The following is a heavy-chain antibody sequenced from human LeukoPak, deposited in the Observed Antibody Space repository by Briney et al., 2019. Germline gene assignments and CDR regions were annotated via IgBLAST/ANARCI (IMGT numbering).Heavy chain of an antibody. CDR3: ARETPTDYGDYQPFDY. J-gene: IGHJ4*02. CDR2: ISGSGCST. Sequence: GGSLRLSCAASGFTFSSYAMSWVRQAPGRGLEWVSAISGSGCSTYYADSVRGRFTISRDKSKNALYLQMKSLRADDMAVHYCARETPTDYGDYQPFDYWGQGTLVTVSS. D-gene: IGHD4-17*01. V-gene: IGHV3-23*01. CDR1: GFTFSSYA.